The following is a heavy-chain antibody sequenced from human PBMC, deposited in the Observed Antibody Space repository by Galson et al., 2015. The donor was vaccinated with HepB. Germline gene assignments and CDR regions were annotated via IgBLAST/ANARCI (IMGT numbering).Heavy chain of an antibody. CDR3: ARDLGVVVTVLY. Sequence: SLRLSCAASGFTFSNYSMNWVRQAPGKGLEWVSSISRSSSYIYYADSVKGRFTISRDNAKNSLYLQMNSLRAEDTAVYYCARDLGVVVTVLYWGQGTLVTVSS. CDR2: ISRSSSYI. V-gene: IGHV3-21*01. D-gene: IGHD2-21*02. J-gene: IGHJ4*02. CDR1: GFTFSNYS.